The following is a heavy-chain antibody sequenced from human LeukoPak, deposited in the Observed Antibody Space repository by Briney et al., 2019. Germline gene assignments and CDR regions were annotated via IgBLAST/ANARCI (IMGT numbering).Heavy chain of an antibody. CDR2: IIPIFGTA. V-gene: IGHV1-69*05. CDR3: ARGKANYYYMDV. J-gene: IGHJ6*03. D-gene: IGHD5-12*01. Sequence: ASVKVSCKASGGTFSSYAISWVRQAPGHGLEWMGGIIPIFGTANYAQKFQGRVTITTDESTSTAYMELSSLRSEDTAVYYCARGKANYYYMDVWGKGTTVTVSS. CDR1: GGTFSSYA.